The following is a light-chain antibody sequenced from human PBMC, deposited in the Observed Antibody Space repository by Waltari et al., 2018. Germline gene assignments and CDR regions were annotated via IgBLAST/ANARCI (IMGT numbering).Light chain of an antibody. CDR1: QSLVHSDGNTY. Sequence: DVVMTQSPLSLPVTLGQPASISCRSSQSLVHSDGNTYLNWFQQRPGQFPRLLLYRVSTRDSGVPDRFGGSGSGTDFTLKISRVEAEDVGVYYCMQGTHWPWTFCQGTKVEIK. J-gene: IGKJ1*01. CDR3: MQGTHWPWT. CDR2: RVS. V-gene: IGKV2-30*02.